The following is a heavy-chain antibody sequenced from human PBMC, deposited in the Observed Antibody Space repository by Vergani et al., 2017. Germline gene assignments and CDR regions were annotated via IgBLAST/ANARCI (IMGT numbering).Heavy chain of an antibody. CDR1: GESFSSFY. V-gene: IGHV4-34*02. Sequence: QVQLQQWGAGVVKPSGTLSLTCAVFGESFSSFYRSWIRQPPGKGLEWIGEINNDGHTNYNPSLESRVTVSRDTAKNQFSLNLMSVTAADTAMYYCARFPRGNYNGRDAFDIWGQGTMVTVSS. D-gene: IGHD1-7*01. CDR3: ARFPRGNYNGRDAFDI. CDR2: INNDGHT. J-gene: IGHJ3*02.